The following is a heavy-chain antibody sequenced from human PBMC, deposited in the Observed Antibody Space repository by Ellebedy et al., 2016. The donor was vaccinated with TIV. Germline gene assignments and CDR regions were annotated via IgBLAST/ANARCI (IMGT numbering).Heavy chain of an antibody. Sequence: MPSETLSLTCTVSGGSISSYYWGWVRQPPGKGLEWIGYFYNSVNTNYNPSLKSRVTMSVDTSKNHFSLNLKSVTAADTAVYFCSGAYGRATPRSWGQGTLVTVSS. V-gene: IGHV4-59*01. J-gene: IGHJ5*02. CDR3: SGAYGRATPRS. CDR1: GGSISSYY. CDR2: FYNSVNT. D-gene: IGHD3-10*01.